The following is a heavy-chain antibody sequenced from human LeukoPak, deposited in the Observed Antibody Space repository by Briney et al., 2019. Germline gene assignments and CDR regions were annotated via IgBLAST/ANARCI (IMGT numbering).Heavy chain of an antibody. CDR3: ARDGSGSYGYIYAMDV. CDR1: GGSISSGGYY. Sequence: SETPSLTCTVSGGSISSGGYYWSWIRQPPGKGLEWIGYNYYSGSTYYNPSLKSRVTISVDTSKNQFSLKLNSVTAADTAVYYCARDGSGSYGYIYAMDVWGQGTTVTVSS. D-gene: IGHD1-26*01. CDR2: NYYSGST. J-gene: IGHJ6*02. V-gene: IGHV4-31*03.